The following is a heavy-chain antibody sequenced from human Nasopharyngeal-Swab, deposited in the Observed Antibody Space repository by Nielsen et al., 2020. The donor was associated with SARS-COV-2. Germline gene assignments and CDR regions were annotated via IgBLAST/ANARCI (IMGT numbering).Heavy chain of an antibody. CDR3: ARESFGYDSSGYYYYYGMDV. Sequence: GGSLRLSCTASGFTFRSYTMTWVRQAPGKGLEWVSTITGNGVSIYYADSVKGRFTISRDNAKNSLYLQMNSLRDEDTAVYYCARESFGYDSSGYYYYYGMDVWGQGTTVTVSS. D-gene: IGHD3-22*01. J-gene: IGHJ6*02. CDR1: GFTFRSYT. V-gene: IGHV3-48*02. CDR2: ITGNGVSI.